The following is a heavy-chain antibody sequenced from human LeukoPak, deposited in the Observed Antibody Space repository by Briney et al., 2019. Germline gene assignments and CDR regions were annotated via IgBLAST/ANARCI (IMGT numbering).Heavy chain of an antibody. D-gene: IGHD4-17*01. V-gene: IGHV3-21*06. CDR2: ISSSSSYI. CDR1: GFTISSYS. CDR3: ARDKKTDDYGDYWPWVVDY. J-gene: IGHJ4*02. Sequence: GGSLRLSCAASGFTISSYSMNWVRQAPGKGLEWVSSISSSSSYIYYADSVKGRFTISRDNAKNSLYLQMNSLRAEDTAVYYCARDKKTDDYGDYWPWVVDYWGQGTLVTVSS.